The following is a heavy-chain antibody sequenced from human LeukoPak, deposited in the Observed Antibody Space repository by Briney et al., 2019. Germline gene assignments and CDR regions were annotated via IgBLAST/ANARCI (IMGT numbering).Heavy chain of an antibody. CDR2: ISGSGGST. Sequence: GGSLRLSCAASGFTFSSYAMSWVRQAPGKGLEWVSAISGSGGSTYYADSVKGRFIISRDNSKNTLYLQMNSLRAEDTAVYYCAKLMRSYNWNDFDYWGQGTLVTVSS. J-gene: IGHJ4*02. CDR3: AKLMRSYNWNDFDY. D-gene: IGHD1-1*01. V-gene: IGHV3-23*01. CDR1: GFTFSSYA.